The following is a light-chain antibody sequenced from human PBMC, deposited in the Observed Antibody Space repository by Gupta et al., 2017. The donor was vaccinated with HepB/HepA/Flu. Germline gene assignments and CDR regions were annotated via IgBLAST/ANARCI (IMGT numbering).Light chain of an antibody. Sequence: ETVMTQFPATLAVSPGESATLSCRGSQTVGRNLAWYQHKPGQASILLIYGASTRVTGVPDRFSGSGSQTEFTLTISSLQSEDLAIYYCQQYNDWPRTFGQGTRVEIE. CDR2: GAS. CDR1: QTVGRN. J-gene: IGKJ1*01. CDR3: QQYNDWPRT. V-gene: IGKV3-15*01.